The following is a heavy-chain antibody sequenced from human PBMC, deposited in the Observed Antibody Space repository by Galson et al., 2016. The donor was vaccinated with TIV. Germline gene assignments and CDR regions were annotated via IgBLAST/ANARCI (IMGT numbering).Heavy chain of an antibody. CDR3: ARYGGDHYGLDV. Sequence: SLRLSCAASGFTLSDYYMTWIRQAPGQGLEWLSYINYGGSPKYDVDSMKGRLTMSRDIGKNSLFLDMKSLTVEDTAVYYCARYGGDHYGLDVWGQGTRVTVSS. J-gene: IGHJ6*02. D-gene: IGHD2-21*02. CDR1: GFTLSDYY. V-gene: IGHV3-11*01. CDR2: INYGGSPK.